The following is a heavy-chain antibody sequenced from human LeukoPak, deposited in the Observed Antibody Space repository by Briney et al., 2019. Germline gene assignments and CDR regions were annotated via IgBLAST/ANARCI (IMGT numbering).Heavy chain of an antibody. CDR1: GGSFSGYY. J-gene: IGHJ5*02. V-gene: IGHV4-34*01. CDR2: SNHSGCT. D-gene: IGHD5-18*01. Sequence: SETLSLTCAVYGGSFSGYYWSWIRQPPGKGLEGIGESNHSGCTNYNPSLMSRGTISVDTSKNQVYCELTSVHAGTPALDGCFRGLDTAMAYNWFDPWGQGTLVTVSS. CDR3: FRGLDTAMAYNWFDP.